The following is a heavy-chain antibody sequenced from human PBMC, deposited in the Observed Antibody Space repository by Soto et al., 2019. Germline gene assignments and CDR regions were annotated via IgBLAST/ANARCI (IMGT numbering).Heavy chain of an antibody. Sequence: ASVKGSCKAAGDTFTCYYMHWVRQAPGQGLEWMGWINPNSGGTGYAQKFQGRVTMTRNTSISTAYMELSSLRSEDTAVYYCARGVIAAAGTGGYGMDGWGQGTTVTVSS. V-gene: IGHV1-8*02. CDR2: INPNSGGT. CDR1: GDTFTCYY. D-gene: IGHD6-13*01. CDR3: ARGVIAAAGTGGYGMDG. J-gene: IGHJ6*02.